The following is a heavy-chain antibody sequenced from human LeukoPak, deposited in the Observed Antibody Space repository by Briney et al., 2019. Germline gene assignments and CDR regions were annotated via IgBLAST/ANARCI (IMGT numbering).Heavy chain of an antibody. CDR3: ARDNRGSSGWFLGFDP. CDR2: ISSSSSTI. V-gene: IGHV3-48*02. Sequence: GGSLRLSCAASGFTFSSYIMNWVRQAPGEGLEWGSYISSSSSTIYYADSVKGRFTISRDNAKNSLYLQMNSLRDEDTAVYYCARDNRGSSGWFLGFDPWGPGTLVTVSS. CDR1: GFTFSSYI. D-gene: IGHD6-19*01. J-gene: IGHJ5*02.